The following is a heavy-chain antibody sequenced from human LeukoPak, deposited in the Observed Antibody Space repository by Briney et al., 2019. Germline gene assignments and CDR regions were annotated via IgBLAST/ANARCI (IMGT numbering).Heavy chain of an antibody. Sequence: GGSLRLSCAASGFTFSSYSMNWVRQAPGKGLEWVSSISSSTSYMYYADSVKGRFTISRDNAKNSLYLQMNSLRAEDTAVYYCARDQGSSWYFDAFDIWGQGTMVTVSS. CDR2: ISSSTSYM. V-gene: IGHV3-21*01. J-gene: IGHJ3*02. CDR1: GFTFSSYS. CDR3: ARDQGSSWYFDAFDI. D-gene: IGHD6-13*01.